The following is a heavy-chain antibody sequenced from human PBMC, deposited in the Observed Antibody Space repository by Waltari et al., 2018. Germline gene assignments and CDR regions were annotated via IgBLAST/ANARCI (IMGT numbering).Heavy chain of an antibody. D-gene: IGHD6-13*01. J-gene: IGHJ4*02. CDR3: ARRYSSSWYIGY. V-gene: IGHV4-34*01. Sequence: QVQLQQWGAGLLKPSETLSLTRAVYGGSFSGYYWSWIRQPPGKGLEWIGEINHSGSTNYNPSLKSRVTISVDTSKNQFSLKLSSVTAADTAVYYCARRYSSSWYIGYWGQGTLVTVSS. CDR2: INHSGST. CDR1: GGSFSGYY.